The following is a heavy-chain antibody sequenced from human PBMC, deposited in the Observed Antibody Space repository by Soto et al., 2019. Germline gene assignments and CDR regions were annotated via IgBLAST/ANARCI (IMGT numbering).Heavy chain of an antibody. D-gene: IGHD3-9*01. J-gene: IGHJ6*04. Sequence: ASVKVSCKASGYTFTSYYMHWVRQAPGQGLEWMGIINPSGGSTSYAQKFQGRVTMTRDTSTSTVYMELSSLRSEDTAVYYCARAWYYDILTGYPGHFFHLAVWSKGTTVTVSS. V-gene: IGHV1-46*03. CDR3: ARAWYYDILTGYPGHFFHLAV. CDR1: GYTFTSYY. CDR2: INPSGGST.